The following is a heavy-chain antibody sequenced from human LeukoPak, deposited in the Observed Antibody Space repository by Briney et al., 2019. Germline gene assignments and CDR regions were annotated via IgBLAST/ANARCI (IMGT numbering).Heavy chain of an antibody. D-gene: IGHD3-3*01. CDR3: ARGWAVTIFGELDY. CDR1: GGTFSSYA. Sequence: ASVKVSCKASGGTFSSYAISWVRQAPGQGLEWMGIINPSGDSTSYAQKFQGRVTMTRDTSTSTVYMELSSLRSEDTAVHYCARGWAVTIFGELDYWGQGTLVTVSS. V-gene: IGHV1-46*01. J-gene: IGHJ4*02. CDR2: INPSGDST.